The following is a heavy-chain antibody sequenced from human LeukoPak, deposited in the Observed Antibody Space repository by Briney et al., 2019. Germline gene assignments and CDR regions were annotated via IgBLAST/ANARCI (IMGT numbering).Heavy chain of an antibody. CDR1: GFTFSNYV. D-gene: IGHD3-10*01. Sequence: PGGSLRLSCAASGFTFSNYVMNWVRQAPGKGLEWVSYISSSSSTIYYADSVRGRFTISRDNAENSLYLQMNSLRDEDTAVYYCARAPMVRGVITSFDQWGQGTLVTVPS. CDR3: ARAPMVRGVITSFDQ. CDR2: ISSSSSTI. J-gene: IGHJ4*02. V-gene: IGHV3-48*02.